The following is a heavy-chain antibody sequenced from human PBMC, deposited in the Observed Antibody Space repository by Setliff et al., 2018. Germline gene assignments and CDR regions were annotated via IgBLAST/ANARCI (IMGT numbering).Heavy chain of an antibody. V-gene: IGHV1-3*03. Sequence: GASVKVSCKASGYTFTTYAIHWVRQAPGQRLEWMGWINAGNGHTKYSQEFQGRVTISSDTAASTAYMQLSSLRSEDTAVYYCARGSVEYSRGWYYFDYWAQGTPVTVSS. CDR3: ARGSVEYSRGWYYFDY. CDR2: INAGNGHT. J-gene: IGHJ4*02. CDR1: GYTFTTYA. D-gene: IGHD6-19*01.